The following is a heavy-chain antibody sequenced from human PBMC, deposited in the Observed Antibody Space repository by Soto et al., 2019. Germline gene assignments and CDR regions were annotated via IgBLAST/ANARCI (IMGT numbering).Heavy chain of an antibody. V-gene: IGHV1-2*02. CDR1: RYTFTDYY. J-gene: IGHJ1*01. D-gene: IGHD1-1*01. Sequence: ASVKVSCKASRYTFTDYYMHWVRQSPGQGLEWMGWIHPNSGVTKFPQKFQGRVIMTRDTSINTVYMELSRLTSDDTAVYYCAIAGLTTLEFVPTYWGQGTLVIVSS. CDR2: IHPNSGVT. CDR3: AIAGLTTLEFVPTY.